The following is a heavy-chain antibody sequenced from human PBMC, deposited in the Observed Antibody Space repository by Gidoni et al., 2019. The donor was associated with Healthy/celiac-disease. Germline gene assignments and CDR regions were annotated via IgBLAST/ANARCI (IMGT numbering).Heavy chain of an antibody. V-gene: IGHV3-33*01. D-gene: IGHD3-3*01. CDR1: GFTFSSSG. Sequence: GFTFSSSGMHWVRQAPVKGLECVAVIWYDGSNKYYADAVMGRFTISRDNSKNTLYLQMNSLRAEDTAVYYCARARGNYDFWSGYFDYWGQGTLVTVSS. J-gene: IGHJ4*02. CDR3: ARARGNYDFWSGYFDY. CDR2: IWYDGSNK.